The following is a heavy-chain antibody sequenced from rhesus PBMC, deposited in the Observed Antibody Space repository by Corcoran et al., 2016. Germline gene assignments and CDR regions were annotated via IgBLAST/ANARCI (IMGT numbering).Heavy chain of an antibody. CDR3: AKVGSLDV. CDR1: GFTFSSND. CDR2: INGGGVST. Sequence: EVQLVETGGGLVQPGGSLKLSCPASGFTFSSNDISWVRQAPGKGRAWVSAINGGGVSTYYGDSVKGRFTISRDNSKNTLSLQMNSLRAEDTAVYYCAKVGSLDVWGRGVLVTVSS. J-gene: IGHJ5-2*02. V-gene: IGHV3S5*01.